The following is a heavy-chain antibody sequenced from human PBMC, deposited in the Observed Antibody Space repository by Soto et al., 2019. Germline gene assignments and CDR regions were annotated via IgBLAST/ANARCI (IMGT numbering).Heavy chain of an antibody. CDR1: GGSISSGDSY. V-gene: IGHV4-30-4*01. Sequence: QVQLQESGPGLVKPSQTLSLTCTVSGGSISSGDSYWSWIRQPPGKGLEWIGYIFYSGSTYYNPSLKGRVTRSVNTSKNQFSLKLSAVTAADTAVYYWARYCSCGSCYPFDYWGQGTLVTVSS. J-gene: IGHJ4*02. CDR2: IFYSGST. CDR3: ARYCSCGSCYPFDY. D-gene: IGHD2-15*01.